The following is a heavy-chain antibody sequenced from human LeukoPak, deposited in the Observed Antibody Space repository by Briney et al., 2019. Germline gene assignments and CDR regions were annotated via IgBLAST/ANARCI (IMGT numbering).Heavy chain of an antibody. CDR3: AKSTRAGRAMMDV. CDR1: GFTFSSYS. Sequence: GGSLRLSCAASGFTFSSYSMNWVRQAPGKGLEWVSSISSRSSYIYHADSVKGRFTISRDNAKNSLFLQMNSLRAEDTAVYFCAKSTRAGRAMMDVWGKGTTVTVSS. CDR2: ISSRSSYI. V-gene: IGHV3-21*01. J-gene: IGHJ6*04. D-gene: IGHD2-2*01.